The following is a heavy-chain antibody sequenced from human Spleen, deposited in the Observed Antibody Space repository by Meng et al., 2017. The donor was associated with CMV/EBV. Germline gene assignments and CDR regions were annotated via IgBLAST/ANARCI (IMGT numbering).Heavy chain of an antibody. Sequence: GSLRLSCAVHGGSFSGNFWSWIRQPPGKGLEWIGEINHSGSTNYNPSLKSRVTISVDTSKNQFSLKLSSVTAADTAVYYCARRVVPAAFDPWGQGTLVTVSS. CDR1: GGSFSGNF. CDR3: ARRVVPAAFDP. D-gene: IGHD2-2*01. CDR2: INHSGST. J-gene: IGHJ5*02. V-gene: IGHV4-34*01.